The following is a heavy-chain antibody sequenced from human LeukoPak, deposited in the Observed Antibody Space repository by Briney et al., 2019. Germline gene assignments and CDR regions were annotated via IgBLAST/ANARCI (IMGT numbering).Heavy chain of an antibody. V-gene: IGHV1-2*02. CDR3: ARLYDFWSGTDGDYYYGMDV. CDR2: INPNSGGT. J-gene: IGHJ6*02. Sequence: GASVKVSYKASGYTFTGYYMHWVRQAPGQGLEWMGWINPNSGGTNYAQKFQGRVTMTRDTSISTAYMELSRLRSDDTAVYYCARLYDFWSGTDGDYYYGMDVWGQGTTVTVSS. D-gene: IGHD3-3*01. CDR1: GYTFTGYY.